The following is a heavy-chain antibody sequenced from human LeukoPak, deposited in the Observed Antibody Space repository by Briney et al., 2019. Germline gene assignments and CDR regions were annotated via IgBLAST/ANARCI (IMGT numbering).Heavy chain of an antibody. D-gene: IGHD5-24*01. J-gene: IGHJ4*02. Sequence: ASVKVSCKASGYTFTSYDINWVRQATGQGLEWMGWMNPNSGNTGYVQKFQGRVTMTRSTSISTAYMELSSPRSEDTAVYYCARGTPPSVGDGYNIDYWGQGTLVTVSS. CDR3: ARGTPPSVGDGYNIDY. V-gene: IGHV1-8*01. CDR1: GYTFTSYD. CDR2: MNPNSGNT.